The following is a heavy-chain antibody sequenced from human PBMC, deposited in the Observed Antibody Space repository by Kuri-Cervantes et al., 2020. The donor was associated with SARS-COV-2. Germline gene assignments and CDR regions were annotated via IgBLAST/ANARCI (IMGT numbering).Heavy chain of an antibody. D-gene: IGHD2-15*01. J-gene: IGHJ4*02. CDR2: INPNSGGT. CDR3: ARGCSSTSCYSGHCSGGNCYSGY. Sequence: ASVKVSCKASGYTFTSYGISWVRQAPGQGLEWMGWINPNSGGTNYAQKFQGRVTMTRDTSISTAYMELSRLRSDDTAVYYCARGCSSTSCYSGHCSGGNCYSGYWGQGTLVTVSS. V-gene: IGHV1-2*02. CDR1: GYTFTSYG.